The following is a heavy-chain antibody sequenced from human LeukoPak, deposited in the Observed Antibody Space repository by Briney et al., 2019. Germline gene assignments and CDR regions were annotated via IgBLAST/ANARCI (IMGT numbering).Heavy chain of an antibody. Sequence: ASVKVSCKASGYTFTSYDINWVRQATGQGLEWMGWMNPNSGNTGYAQKFQGRVTMTRNTSISTAYMELSSLRSEDTAVYYCARGPYYYGSGSYLGYYYMDVWGKGTTVTVSS. D-gene: IGHD3-10*01. V-gene: IGHV1-8*01. CDR2: MNPNSGNT. CDR3: ARGPYYYGSGSYLGYYYMDV. J-gene: IGHJ6*03. CDR1: GYTFTSYD.